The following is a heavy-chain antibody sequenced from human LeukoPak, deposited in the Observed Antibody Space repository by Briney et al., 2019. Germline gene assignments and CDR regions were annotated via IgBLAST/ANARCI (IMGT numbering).Heavy chain of an antibody. CDR3: ARGSWHTAMVDY. V-gene: IGHV3-7*01. D-gene: IGHD5-18*01. CDR1: GFTFSTYA. J-gene: IGHJ4*02. CDR2: IKQDGSEK. Sequence: GGSLRLSCAASGFTFSTYAMSWVRQAPGEGLEWVAIIKQDGSEKYYVDSVKGRFTISRDNAKNSLYLQMNSLRAEDTAVYYCARGSWHTAMVDYWGQGTLVTVSS.